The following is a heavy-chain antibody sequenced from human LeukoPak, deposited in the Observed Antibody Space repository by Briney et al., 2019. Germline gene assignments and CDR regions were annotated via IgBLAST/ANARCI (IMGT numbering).Heavy chain of an antibody. CDR2: IYYSGST. CDR3: AREADCSGGSCQEAWFDP. J-gene: IGHJ5*02. D-gene: IGHD2-15*01. CDR1: GGSISSGGYY. V-gene: IGHV4-31*03. Sequence: SETLSLTCTVSGGSISSGGYYWSWIRQHPGKGLEWIGYIYYSGSTYYNPSLKSRVTISLDTSKNQFSLKLSSVTAADTSVYYCAREADCSGGSCQEAWFDPWGQGTLVTVSS.